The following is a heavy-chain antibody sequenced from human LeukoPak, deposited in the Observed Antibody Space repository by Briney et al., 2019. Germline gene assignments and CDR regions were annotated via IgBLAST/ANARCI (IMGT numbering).Heavy chain of an antibody. Sequence: GGSLRHSCAASGFTVSSNYMSWVRQTPGKGLEWVSIIYYDGSTYYADSVKGRFTISRDNSKNTMYLQMNSLRAEDTAVYYCARPLRINCGMDVWGQGTTVTVSS. J-gene: IGHJ6*02. CDR2: IYYDGST. CDR1: GFTVSSNY. D-gene: IGHD3-3*01. V-gene: IGHV3-53*01. CDR3: ARPLRINCGMDV.